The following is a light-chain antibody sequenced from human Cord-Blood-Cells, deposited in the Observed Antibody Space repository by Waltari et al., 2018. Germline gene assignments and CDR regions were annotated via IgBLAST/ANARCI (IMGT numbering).Light chain of an antibody. CDR1: QDISNY. CDR3: QQYDNLPMYT. CDR2: DAS. Sequence: DIQMTKSPSSLSASVGDRVTITCQASQDISNYLKWYQQKPGKAPKLLIYDASNLETGVPSRFSGSGSGTDFTFTISSLQPEDIATYYCQQYDNLPMYTFGQGTKLEIK. J-gene: IGKJ2*01. V-gene: IGKV1-33*01.